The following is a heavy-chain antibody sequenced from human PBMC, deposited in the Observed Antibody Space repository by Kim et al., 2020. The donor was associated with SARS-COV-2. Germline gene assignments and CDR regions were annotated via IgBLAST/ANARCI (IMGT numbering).Heavy chain of an antibody. D-gene: IGHD3-9*01. Sequence: VKGRFTISRDNAKNSLYLQMNSLRDEDTAVYYCARDCANILTGLSPTPDYWGQGTLVTVSS. V-gene: IGHV3-48*02. CDR3: ARDCANILTGLSPTPDY. J-gene: IGHJ4*02.